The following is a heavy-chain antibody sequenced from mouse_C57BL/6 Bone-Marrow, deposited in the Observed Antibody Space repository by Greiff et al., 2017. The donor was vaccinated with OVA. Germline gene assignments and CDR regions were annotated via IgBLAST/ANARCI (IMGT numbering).Heavy chain of an antibody. D-gene: IGHD2-4*01. Sequence: VKVVESGPELVKPGASVKISCKASGYAFSSSWMNWVKQRPGKGLEWIGRIYPGDGDTNYNGKFKGKATLTADKSSSTAYMQLSSLTSEDSAVYFCARSRDYEGGWFAYWGQGTLVTVSA. CDR2: IYPGDGDT. CDR1: GYAFSSSW. V-gene: IGHV1-82*01. CDR3: ARSRDYEGGWFAY. J-gene: IGHJ3*01.